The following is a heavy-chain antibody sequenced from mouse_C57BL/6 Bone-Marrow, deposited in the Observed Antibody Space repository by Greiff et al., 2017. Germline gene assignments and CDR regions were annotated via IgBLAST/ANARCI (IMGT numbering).Heavy chain of an antibody. CDR1: GYTFTSYW. D-gene: IGHD1-1*01. CDR2: IYPGNSDT. V-gene: IGHV1-5*01. J-gene: IGHJ2*01. Sequence: VQLQQSGTVLARPGASVKMSCKTSGYTFTSYWMHWVKQRPGQGLEWIGAIYPGNSDTSYNQKFKGKAKLTAVTSASTAYMEHSSLTNEDSAVYYCTRRGFTTVVAFDYWGQGTTLTVSS. CDR3: TRRGFTTVVAFDY.